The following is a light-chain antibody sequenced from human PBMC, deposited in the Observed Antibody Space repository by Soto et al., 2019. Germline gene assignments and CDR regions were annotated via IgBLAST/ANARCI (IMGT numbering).Light chain of an antibody. J-gene: IGKJ5*01. CDR3: QQYAFSPRA. V-gene: IGKV3-20*01. Sequence: PGERATLSCRASQSVSSSYVAWYQQKPGQSPRLLIYGASTRATGIPDRFSGSGSGTDFTLTISRLEPEDFAVYYCQQYAFSPRAFGQGTRLEIK. CDR2: GAS. CDR1: QSVSSSY.